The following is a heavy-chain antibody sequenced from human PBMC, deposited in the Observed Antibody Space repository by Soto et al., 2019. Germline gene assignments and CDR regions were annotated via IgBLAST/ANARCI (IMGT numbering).Heavy chain of an antibody. J-gene: IGHJ5*02. CDR2: IGGYKGNT. Sequence: QVQLVQSGAEVRKPGASVKVSCKASGYTFTNYGVSWVRQAPGQGLEWMGWIGGYKGNTNYAQKLQGSVTMTTDTSTTAAYMDVSNLRSEDTAADYGAPHTLETGNPSGSWGQGTLVTVSS. V-gene: IGHV1-18*01. CDR3: APHTLETGNPSGS. CDR1: GYTFTNYG. D-gene: IGHD3-3*01.